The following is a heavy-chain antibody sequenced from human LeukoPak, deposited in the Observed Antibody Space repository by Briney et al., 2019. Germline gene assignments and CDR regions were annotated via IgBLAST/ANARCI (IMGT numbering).Heavy chain of an antibody. CDR3: ASTSNYDFWSGYYPFDY. J-gene: IGHJ4*02. V-gene: IGHV1-18*01. CDR2: ISAYNGNT. Sequence: ASVKVSCKASDYSFTSYGNSWVRQAPGQGLEWMGCISAYNGNTNYAQKLQGRVTMTTDTSTSTAYMELRSLRSDDTAVYYCASTSNYDFWSGYYPFDYWGQGTLVTVSS. CDR1: DYSFTSYG. D-gene: IGHD3-3*01.